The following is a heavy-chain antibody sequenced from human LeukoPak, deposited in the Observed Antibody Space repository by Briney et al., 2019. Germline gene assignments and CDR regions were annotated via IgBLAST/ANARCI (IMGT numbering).Heavy chain of an antibody. J-gene: IGHJ3*02. V-gene: IGHV4-59*01. CDR2: IYYSGST. Sequence: PSETLSLTCTVSGGSISSYYWSWIRQPPGKGLEYIGYIYYSGSTTYNPSLKSRVTISVDMSKNQFSLKLNSVTTADTAVYYCTRGLDVFDIWGQGTMVTVSS. CDR3: TRGLDVFDI. CDR1: GGSISSYY.